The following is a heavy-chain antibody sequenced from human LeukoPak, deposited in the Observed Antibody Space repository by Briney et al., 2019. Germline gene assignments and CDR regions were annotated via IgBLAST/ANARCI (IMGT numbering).Heavy chain of an antibody. CDR2: ISAYNGNT. V-gene: IGHV1-18*01. CDR1: GYTFTSYG. J-gene: IGHJ6*02. Sequence: ASVKVSCKASGYTFTSYGISWVRQAPGQGLEWMGWISAYNGNTNYAQKLQGRVTMTTDTSTSTAYMEVRSLRSDDTAVYYCARVLVVAATQGYYYGMDVWGQGTTVTVSS. D-gene: IGHD2-15*01. CDR3: ARVLVVAATQGYYYGMDV.